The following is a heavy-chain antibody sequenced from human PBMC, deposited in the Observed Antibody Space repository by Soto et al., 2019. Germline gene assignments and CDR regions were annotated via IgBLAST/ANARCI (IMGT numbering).Heavy chain of an antibody. CDR3: TTGIVGATTDYYYYYGMDV. J-gene: IGHJ6*02. D-gene: IGHD1-26*01. Sequence: GGSLRLSCAASGFTFSNAWVSWVRHAPGKGLEWVGRIKSKTDGGTTDYAAPVKGRFTISRDDSKNTLYLQMNSLKTEDTAVYYCTTGIVGATTDYYYYYGMDVWGQGTTVTVSS. CDR2: IKSKTDGGTT. V-gene: IGHV3-15*01. CDR1: GFTFSNAW.